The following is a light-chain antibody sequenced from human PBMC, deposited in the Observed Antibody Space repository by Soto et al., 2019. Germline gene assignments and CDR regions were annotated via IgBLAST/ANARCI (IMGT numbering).Light chain of an antibody. CDR1: QSVSSTY. Sequence: EIVLTQSPGTLSLCPGERVTLSCRASQSVSSTYLAWYEQKPGQAPRLLIYGASSRATGIPDRFSGSGSGTDFTLTISRVEPEDFAVFYCHQYGSSPWTFGQGTNVEIK. V-gene: IGKV3-20*01. J-gene: IGKJ1*01. CDR2: GAS. CDR3: HQYGSSPWT.